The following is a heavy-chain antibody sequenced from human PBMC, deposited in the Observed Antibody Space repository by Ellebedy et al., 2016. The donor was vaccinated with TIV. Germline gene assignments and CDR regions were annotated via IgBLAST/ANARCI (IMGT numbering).Heavy chain of an antibody. Sequence: GESLKISCVASGFTFSNYAMAWVRQTPGKGLEWVSGIYRGGGTTYYADSVKGRFTIPRDTSKNTLYLQMNSLRAEDTAIYYCAKDSGKYGWNSEYWGQGTQVTVSS. V-gene: IGHV3-23*01. CDR1: GFTFSNYA. J-gene: IGHJ4*02. CDR2: IYRGGGTT. CDR3: AKDSGKYGWNSEY. D-gene: IGHD3-10*01.